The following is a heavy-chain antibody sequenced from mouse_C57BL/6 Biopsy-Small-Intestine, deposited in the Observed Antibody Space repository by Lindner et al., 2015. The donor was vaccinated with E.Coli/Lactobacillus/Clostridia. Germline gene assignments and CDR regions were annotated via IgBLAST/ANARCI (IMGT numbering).Heavy chain of an antibody. D-gene: IGHD1-1*01. V-gene: IGHV1-4*01. CDR1: GYTFSTYT. J-gene: IGHJ1*03. CDR2: INPSSGYT. Sequence: VQLQESGAELARPGASVKMSCKASGYTFSTYTIHWVKQRPGQGLEWIGYINPSSGYTKYNEKFKDKATLTADKSSNTASMQLSSLTSEDSAVYYCVRGSLITTVVTTRYFDVWGTGTTVTVSS. CDR3: VRGSLITTVVTTRYFDV.